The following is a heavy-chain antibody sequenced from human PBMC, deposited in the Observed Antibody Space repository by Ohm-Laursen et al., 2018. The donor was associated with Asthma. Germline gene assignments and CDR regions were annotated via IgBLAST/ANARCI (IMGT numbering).Heavy chain of an antibody. CDR3: ARSIAVAGTFNYYYYYGMDV. V-gene: IGHV1-69*01. J-gene: IGHJ6*02. CDR2: IIPIFGTA. D-gene: IGHD6-19*01. Sequence: SSVKVSCKASGGTFSSYAISWVRQAPGQGLEWMGGIIPIFGTANYAQKFQGRVTITADESTSTAYMELSSLRSEDTAVYYCARSIAVAGTFNYYYYYGMDVWGQGTTVTVSS. CDR1: GGTFSSYA.